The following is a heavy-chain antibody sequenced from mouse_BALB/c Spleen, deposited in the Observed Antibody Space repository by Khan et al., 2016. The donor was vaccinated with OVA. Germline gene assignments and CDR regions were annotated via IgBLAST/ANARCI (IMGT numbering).Heavy chain of an antibody. D-gene: IGHD1-2*01. Sequence: EVQLVESGPGLVKPSQSLSLTCTVTGYSITSGYGWNWIRQFPGNKLEWMGYISYSGSTNYKPSLKSRISITRETSKNQFFLQLNSVTTEATATYYCARTARIKYWVQGTTLTVSS. CDR3: ARTARIKY. CDR1: GYSITSGYG. V-gene: IGHV3-2*02. CDR2: ISYSGST. J-gene: IGHJ2*01.